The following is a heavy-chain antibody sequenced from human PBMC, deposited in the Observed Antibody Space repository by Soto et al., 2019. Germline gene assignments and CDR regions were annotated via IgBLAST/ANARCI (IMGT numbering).Heavy chain of an antibody. CDR3: ARASPVICGGDPCYRLDSSFDS. CDR1: GATFSTTG. CDR2: IIPLFGTT. D-gene: IGHD2-21*02. J-gene: IGHJ5*01. Sequence: QVQLVQSGAEVRKPGSSLRVSCKSSGATFSTTGISWVRQAPGQGLERMGGIIPLFGTTKYARKFQGRVSITADESTNTVYMALNSLRPDVAAVYYCARASPVICGGDPCYRLDSSFDSWGEGSLVIVS. V-gene: IGHV1-69*01.